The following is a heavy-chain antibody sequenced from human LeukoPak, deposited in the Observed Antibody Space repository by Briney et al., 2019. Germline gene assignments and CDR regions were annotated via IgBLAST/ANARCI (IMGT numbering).Heavy chain of an antibody. CDR1: GDSVSSNSVT. V-gene: IGHV6-1*01. CDR2: TYYRSTSYN. Sequence: SQTLSLTCAISGDSVSSNSVTWNWIRQSPSRGLEWLGRTYYRSTSYNDYAVSVRGRITVNPDTSKNQFSLHLNSVPPEDTAVYYCARRLTQYDCFDPWGQGILVTVSS. D-gene: IGHD2-2*01. J-gene: IGHJ5*02. CDR3: ARRLTQYDCFDP.